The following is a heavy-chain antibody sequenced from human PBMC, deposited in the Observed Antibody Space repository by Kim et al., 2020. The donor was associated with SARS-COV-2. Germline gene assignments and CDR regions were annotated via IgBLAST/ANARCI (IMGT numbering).Heavy chain of an antibody. CDR3: AKGLGGGSYVFDY. J-gene: IGHJ4*02. D-gene: IGHD1-26*01. Sequence: ADSGKGRFTISRDNSTTRVYLQMNSRGAGETAVYYCAKGLGGGSYVFDYWGQGTLVTVSS. V-gene: IGHV3-23*01.